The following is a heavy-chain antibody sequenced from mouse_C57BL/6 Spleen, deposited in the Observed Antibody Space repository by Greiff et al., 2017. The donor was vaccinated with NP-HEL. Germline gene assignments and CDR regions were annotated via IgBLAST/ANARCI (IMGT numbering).Heavy chain of an antibody. D-gene: IGHD2-3*01. Sequence: EVQLQQSGPELVKPGASVKIPCKASGYTFTDYNMDWVKQSPGKSLEWIGDINPNNGGTIYNQKFKGKATLTVDKSSSTAYMELRSLTSEDTAVYYCARLVFYDGFAMDYWGQGTSVTVSS. CDR2: INPNNGGT. J-gene: IGHJ4*01. CDR3: ARLVFYDGFAMDY. V-gene: IGHV1-18*01. CDR1: GYTFTDYN.